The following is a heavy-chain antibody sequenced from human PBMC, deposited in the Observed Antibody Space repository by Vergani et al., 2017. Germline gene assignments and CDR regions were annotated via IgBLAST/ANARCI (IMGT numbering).Heavy chain of an antibody. V-gene: IGHV1-18*04. D-gene: IGHD6-19*01. CDR3: AREQWLPIDYFDY. CDR1: GYTFTSYG. CDR2: ISAYNGNR. Sequence: QVQLVQSGAEVKKPGSSVKVSCKASGYTFTSYGISWLQQAPGQGLELMGWISAYNGNRNYAQKLQGRVTMTTDTSTSTAYMELRSLRSDDTAVYYCAREQWLPIDYFDYWDQGTLVTGSS. J-gene: IGHJ4*02.